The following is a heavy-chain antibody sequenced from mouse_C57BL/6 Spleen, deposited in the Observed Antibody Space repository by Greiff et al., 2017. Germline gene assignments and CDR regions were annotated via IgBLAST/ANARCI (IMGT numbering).Heavy chain of an antibody. CDR2: IYPGSGST. J-gene: IGHJ3*01. V-gene: IGHV1-55*01. CDR1: GYTFTSYW. D-gene: IGHD1-1*01. CDR3: ARRGNYYAWFAY. Sequence: QVQLQQPGAELVKPGASVKMSCKASGYTFTSYWITWVKQRPGQGLEWIGDIYPGSGSTNYNEKFKSTATLTVDTSSSTAYMQLSSLTSEDSAVYYCARRGNYYAWFAYWGQGTLVTVSA.